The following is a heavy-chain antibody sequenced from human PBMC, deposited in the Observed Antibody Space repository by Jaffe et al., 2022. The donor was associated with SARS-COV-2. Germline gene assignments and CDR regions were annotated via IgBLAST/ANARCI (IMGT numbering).Heavy chain of an antibody. D-gene: IGHD1-7*01. CDR3: ARLSTNYPTRHTWYYFDY. CDR1: EYSFTNYW. CDR2: IYPGDSDT. J-gene: IGHJ4*02. V-gene: IGHV5-51*01. Sequence: EVQLVQSGAEVKEPGESLKISCKGSEYSFTNYWIGWVRQMPGKGLEWMGIIYPGDSDTRYSPSFQGQVTIAADKSISTAYLQWSSLKASDTAMYYCARLSTNYPTRHTWYYFDYWGQGTLVTVSS.